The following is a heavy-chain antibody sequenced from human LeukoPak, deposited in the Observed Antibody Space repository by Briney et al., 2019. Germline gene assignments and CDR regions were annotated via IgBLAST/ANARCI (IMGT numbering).Heavy chain of an antibody. CDR3: ASDAFDI. CDR2: ISSSHSYI. V-gene: IGHV3-21*01. Sequence: GASLRLSCTASGFPFSRYSMNWVRQAPGKGLEWVSSISSSHSYIYYADSVKGRFTISRDNAKNSLYLQMNSLRAEDTAVYYCASDAFDIWGQGTMVTGSS. J-gene: IGHJ3*02. CDR1: GFPFSRYS.